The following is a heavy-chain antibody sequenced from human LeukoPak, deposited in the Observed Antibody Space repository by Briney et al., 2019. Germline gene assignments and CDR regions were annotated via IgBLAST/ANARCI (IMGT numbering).Heavy chain of an antibody. CDR3: AREHSSSWSEGFYYYYYMDV. D-gene: IGHD3-22*01. V-gene: IGHV4-61*02. CDR1: GASISSGTYY. Sequence: PSETLSLTCSVSGASISSGTYYWSWIRQPAGKELEWIGRIHTSGATNYNPSLKSRVSISVDTSKSQFSLKLSSVTAADTAVYYCAREHSSSWSEGFYYYYYMDVWGKGTTVTVSS. CDR2: IHTSGAT. J-gene: IGHJ6*03.